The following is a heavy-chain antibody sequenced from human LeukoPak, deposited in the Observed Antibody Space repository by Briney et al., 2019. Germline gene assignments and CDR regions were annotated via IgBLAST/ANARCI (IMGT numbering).Heavy chain of an antibody. V-gene: IGHV4-59*01. CDR2: IYYSGST. CDR1: GGSISSYY. J-gene: IGHJ4*02. CDR3: ARIDLQYCSSTSCYSNFDY. Sequence: SSGTLSLTCTVSGGSISSYYWSWIRQPPGKGLEWIGYIYYSGSTNYNPSLKSRVTISVDTSKNQFSLKLSSVTAADTAVYYCARIDLQYCSSTSCYSNFDYWGQGTLVTVSS. D-gene: IGHD2-2*01.